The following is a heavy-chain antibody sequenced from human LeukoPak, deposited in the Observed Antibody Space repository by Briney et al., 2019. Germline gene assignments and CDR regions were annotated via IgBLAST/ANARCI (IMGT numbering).Heavy chain of an antibody. J-gene: IGHJ4*02. CDR1: GFTFRRYT. CDR3: AVQRGFDC. CDR2: ISSSSSDR. V-gene: IGHV3-21*01. Sequence: PGGSLRLSCAASGFTFRRYTLNWVRQAPGKGLERVSAISSSSSDRYYADSVRGRFTISRDNAKNSLFLQMNSLRAEDTAVYYCAVQRGFDCWGQGTLVTVSS.